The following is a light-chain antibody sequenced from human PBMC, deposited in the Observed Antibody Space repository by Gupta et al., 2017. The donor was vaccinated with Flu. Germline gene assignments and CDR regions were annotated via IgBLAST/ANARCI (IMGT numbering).Light chain of an antibody. CDR2: RNT. CDR3: AVWDDRRDAWV. CDR1: SSNIEDNY. J-gene: IGLJ2*01. V-gene: IGLV1-47*01. Sequence: VVIQRPVAAPTVSQRVTMSCSGSSSNIEDNYVFWYQQLPGTAPKIIIYRNTQRPSGVPDRISGSKSDTSAFLASSGLRSEDEADSYCAVWDDRRDAWVFGGGTKVPVL.